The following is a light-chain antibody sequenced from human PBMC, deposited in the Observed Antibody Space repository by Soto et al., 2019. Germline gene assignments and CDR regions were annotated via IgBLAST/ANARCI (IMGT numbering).Light chain of an antibody. J-gene: IGLJ2*01. Sequence: SALTQPASVSGSPGQSITISCTGTSSDIGGYNYVSWYQQHPGKAPKLIIYDVSNRPSGVSNRFSGSKSGNTASLAISGLQAEDEADYYCSSYTSSKTLVFGGGTKLTVL. CDR3: SSYTSSKTLV. CDR1: SSDIGGYNY. CDR2: DVS. V-gene: IGLV2-14*03.